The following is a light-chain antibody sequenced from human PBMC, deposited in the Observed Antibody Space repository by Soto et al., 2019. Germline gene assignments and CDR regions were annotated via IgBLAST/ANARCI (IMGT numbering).Light chain of an antibody. Sequence: QSALTQPHSVSGSPGQPVTISCTGTSVDVGAYDFVSWYQQHPGKAPKLLIYVVSGRPSGVPHRFSGSKSGNAASLTISGLQAEDEADYYCSSRGVFGTGTKLTVL. CDR1: SVDVGAYDF. CDR3: SSRGV. V-gene: IGLV2-11*01. CDR2: VVS. J-gene: IGLJ1*01.